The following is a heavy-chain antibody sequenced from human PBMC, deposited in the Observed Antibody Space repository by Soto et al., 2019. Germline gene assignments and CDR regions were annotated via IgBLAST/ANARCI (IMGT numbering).Heavy chain of an antibody. CDR1: GGSISSSSYY. D-gene: IGHD3-3*01. V-gene: IGHV4-39*01. J-gene: IGHJ4*02. CDR2: IYYSGST. CDR3: ARHPSITIFGVVMPFDY. Sequence: SETLSLTCTVSGGSISSSSYYWGWIRQPPGKGLEWIGSIYYSGSTYYNPSLKSRVTISVDTSKNQFSLKLSSVTAADTAVYYCARHPSITIFGVVMPFDYWGQGTLVTVSS.